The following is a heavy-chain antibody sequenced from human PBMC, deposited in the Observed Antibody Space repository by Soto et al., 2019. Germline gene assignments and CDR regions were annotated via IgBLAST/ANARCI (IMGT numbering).Heavy chain of an antibody. V-gene: IGHV3-23*01. D-gene: IGHD1-20*01. CDR1: GFTCSNYA. CDR3: AKDAVPYNGKWDWFAP. CDR2: IGGTGSDT. J-gene: IGHJ5*02. Sequence: ELQLLESGGAWVQPGGSLRLSCAASGFTCSNYAMSWFRQAPGKGLDWVSSIGGTGSDTYYADSVRGRFTISRDNSKNTLYLQLNSLRTEDTAMYFCAKDAVPYNGKWDWFAPWGQGTLVSVSS.